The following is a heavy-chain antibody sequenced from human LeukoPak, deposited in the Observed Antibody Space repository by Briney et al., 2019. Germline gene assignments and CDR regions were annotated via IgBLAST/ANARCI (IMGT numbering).Heavy chain of an antibody. CDR1: GFTFSSYA. V-gene: IGHV3-66*01. CDR3: ARFYGVPGGWFDP. CDR2: IYDGGST. Sequence: GGSLRLSCAASGFTFSSYAMSWVRQAPGKGLEWGSVIYDGGSTSYPDSVKGRFIISRDNSKNTLYLRTNSLRGEDTAVYYCARFYGVPGGWFDPWGQGTLVTVSS. J-gene: IGHJ5*02. D-gene: IGHD4-17*01.